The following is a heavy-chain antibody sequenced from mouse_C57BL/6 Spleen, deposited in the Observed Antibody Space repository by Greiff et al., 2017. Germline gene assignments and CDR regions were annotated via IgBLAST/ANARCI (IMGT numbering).Heavy chain of an antibody. CDR3: ARRRDYYGSSHWYFDV. CDR2: LYWDDDK. Sequence: QVTLKESGPGILQSSQTLSLTCSFSGFSLSTSGMGVSWIRQPSGKGLEWLAHLYWDDDKRYNPSLKSRLTISKDTSRNQVFLKITSVDTADTATYYCARRRDYYGSSHWYFDVWGTGTTVTVSS. D-gene: IGHD1-1*01. CDR1: GFSLSTSGMG. J-gene: IGHJ1*03. V-gene: IGHV8-12*01.